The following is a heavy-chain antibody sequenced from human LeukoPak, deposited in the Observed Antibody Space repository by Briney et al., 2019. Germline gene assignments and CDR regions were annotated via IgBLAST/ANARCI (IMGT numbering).Heavy chain of an antibody. D-gene: IGHD3-10*01. J-gene: IGHJ4*02. V-gene: IGHV4-31*03. Sequence: SETLSLTCNVSGGSISSGGYYWSWIRQPPGKGLKWSGYLYYSGSTYYNPSLKSRVTISVDTFNNQFSLKLSSVTAADTAVYYCARGSTLIRGFDYWGQGTLVTVSS. CDR3: ARGSTLIRGFDY. CDR2: LYYSGST. CDR1: GGSISSGGYY.